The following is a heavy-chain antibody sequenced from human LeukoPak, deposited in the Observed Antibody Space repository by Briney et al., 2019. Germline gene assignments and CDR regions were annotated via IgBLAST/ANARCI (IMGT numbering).Heavy chain of an antibody. D-gene: IGHD5-24*01. V-gene: IGHV4-61*02. Sequence: SETLSLTCTVSGASISGSNNSATYYWSWIRQPAGKRLEWLGRIYTRGATNYNPSLKSRVSISIDMSKNQFSLNLNSVTAADTAVYYCARGFQKMATITGFNLWGQGILVTVSS. CDR3: ARGFQKMATITGFNL. J-gene: IGHJ5*02. CDR2: IYTRGAT. CDR1: GASISGSNNSATYY.